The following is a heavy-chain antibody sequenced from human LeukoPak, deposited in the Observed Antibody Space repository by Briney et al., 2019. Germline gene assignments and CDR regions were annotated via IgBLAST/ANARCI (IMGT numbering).Heavy chain of an antibody. D-gene: IGHD4/OR15-4a*01. Sequence: GGSLRLSCAASGFIVSNNYMSWVRQARGKGLEWVSVIYSGDSTYYADSVKGGFTISRENYKNTLDLQMNSLRAEDTAVYYCARRAGAYSHPYDYWGQGTLVTVSS. V-gene: IGHV3-53*01. CDR2: IYSGDST. CDR3: ARRAGAYSHPYDY. CDR1: GFIVSNNY. J-gene: IGHJ4*02.